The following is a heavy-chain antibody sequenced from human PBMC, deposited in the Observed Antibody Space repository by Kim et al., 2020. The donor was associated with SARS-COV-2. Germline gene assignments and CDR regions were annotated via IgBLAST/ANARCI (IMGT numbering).Heavy chain of an antibody. CDR1: GFTFTGYA. Sequence: GGSLRLSCITSGFTFTGYAMSWVRQAPGKGLEWVSSIDGSDGTTYYVDSVKGRFTISRDNSKNTLYLQMSTLRADDTAVYYCMKGGWGSIWDHWGQGTLVTVSS. D-gene: IGHD2-21*01. CDR2: IDGSDGTT. V-gene: IGHV3-23*01. J-gene: IGHJ4*02. CDR3: MKGGWGSIWDH.